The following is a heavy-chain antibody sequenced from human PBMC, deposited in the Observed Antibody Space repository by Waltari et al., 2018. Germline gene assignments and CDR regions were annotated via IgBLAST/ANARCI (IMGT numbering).Heavy chain of an antibody. CDR1: GYTFTGYY. CDR3: ARGPPYDRLTRSWFDP. CDR2: INPNSGGT. J-gene: IGHJ5*02. Sequence: QVQLVQSGAEVKKPGASVKVSCKASGYTFTGYYMHWVRQAPGQGLEWMGWINPNSGGTNYAQKFQGRGTMTRDTSISTAYMELSRLRSDDTAVYYCARGPPYDRLTRSWFDPWGQGTLVTVSS. D-gene: IGHD3-22*01. V-gene: IGHV1-2*02.